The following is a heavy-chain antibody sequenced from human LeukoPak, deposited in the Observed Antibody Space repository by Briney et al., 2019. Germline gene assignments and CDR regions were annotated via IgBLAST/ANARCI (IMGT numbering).Heavy chain of an antibody. CDR2: INHSGST. CDR3: ARGMVYVAGYYYMDV. V-gene: IGHV4-34*01. CDR1: GGSFSGYY. Sequence: PSETLSLTCAVYGGSFSGYYWSWIRQPPGKGLEWIGEINHSGSTNYNPSLKSRVTISVDTSKNQFSLKLSSVTAADTAVYYCARGMVYVAGYYYMDVWGKGTTVTVSS. J-gene: IGHJ6*03. D-gene: IGHD2-8*01.